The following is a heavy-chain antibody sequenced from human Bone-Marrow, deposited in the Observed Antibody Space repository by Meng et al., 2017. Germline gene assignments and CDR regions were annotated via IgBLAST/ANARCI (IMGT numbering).Heavy chain of an antibody. V-gene: IGHV1-3*01. J-gene: IGHJ4*02. CDR2: INAGNGNT. CDR3: ARYHSVVVVATN. Sequence: ASVKVSCKASGYTFTSYAMHWVRQAPGQRLEWMGWINAGNGNTKYSQKFQGRVTITRDTSASTAYMELSSLRSDDTAVYYCARYHSVVVVATNWGQGTLVTVSS. CDR1: GYTFTSYA. D-gene: IGHD2-15*01.